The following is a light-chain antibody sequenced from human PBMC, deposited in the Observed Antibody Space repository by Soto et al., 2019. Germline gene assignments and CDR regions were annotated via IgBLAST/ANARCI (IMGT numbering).Light chain of an antibody. Sequence: DIQMTQSPSSLSASMGDRLTVTCRASQIISTHLTWYLQKSGKPGKAPNLLSYAASSLQSGVPSMFSGGGSGTDFTVAITSLQPEGFSTDYGQQSNTVPPRTFGQGTKAKI. V-gene: IGKV1-39*01. CDR3: QQSNTVPPRT. CDR1: QIISTH. J-gene: IGKJ1*01. CDR2: AAS.